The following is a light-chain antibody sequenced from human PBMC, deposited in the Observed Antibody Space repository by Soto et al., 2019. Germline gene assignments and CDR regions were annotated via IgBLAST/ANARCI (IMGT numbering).Light chain of an antibody. V-gene: IGLV2-8*01. CDR1: SSDVGGYNY. Sequence: QSALTKPPSASGSPGQSVTISSTGTSSDVGGYNYVSWYQQHPGKAPKLMIYEVSKRPSGVPDRFSGSKSGNTASLTVSGLQAEDEADYYCSSYAGSNRVFGGGTKLTVL. CDR2: EVS. CDR3: SSYAGSNRV. J-gene: IGLJ2*01.